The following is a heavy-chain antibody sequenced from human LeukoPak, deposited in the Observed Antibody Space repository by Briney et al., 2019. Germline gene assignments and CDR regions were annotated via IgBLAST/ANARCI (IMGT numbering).Heavy chain of an antibody. CDR3: VKDKGYLVATGIFDY. CDR2: ISWDGGTT. Sequence: PGESLRLSCAASGFTVDDHAMHWVRQTPGKGLEWVSLISWDGGTTSYADSVKGRFTISRDNTKNSLYLQMNSLSPDDIALYYCVKDKGYLVATGIFDYWGQGSLVTVSS. CDR1: GFTVDDHA. V-gene: IGHV3-43D*04. D-gene: IGHD1-1*01. J-gene: IGHJ4*02.